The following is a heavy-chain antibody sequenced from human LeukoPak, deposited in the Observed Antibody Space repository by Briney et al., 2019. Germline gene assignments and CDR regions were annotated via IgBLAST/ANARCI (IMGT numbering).Heavy chain of an antibody. Sequence: SETLSLTCTVSGDSISSYYWSWIRQPPGKGLEWIGYIYTSVSTNYNPSLRSRVTMSVDTSKNQFSLKLSSVAAADTAVYYCARHARSDYANAKFDCWGQGTLVTVSS. D-gene: IGHD4-17*01. J-gene: IGHJ4*02. CDR3: ARHARSDYANAKFDC. CDR1: GDSISSYY. V-gene: IGHV4-4*09. CDR2: IYTSVST.